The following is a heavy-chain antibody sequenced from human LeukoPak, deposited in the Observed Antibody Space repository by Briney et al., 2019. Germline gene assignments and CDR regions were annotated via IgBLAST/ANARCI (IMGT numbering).Heavy chain of an antibody. V-gene: IGHV4-39*07. J-gene: IGHJ1*01. CDR3: ARDKASTPFQH. CDR2: IYYSGST. D-gene: IGHD2/OR15-2a*01. CDR1: GGSISSSSYY. Sequence: SETLSLTCTVSGGSISSSSYYWGWIRQPPGKGLEWIGSIYYSGSTYYNPSLKSRVTISVDTSKNQFSLKLSSVTAADTAVYYCARDKASTPFQHWGQGTLVTSPQ.